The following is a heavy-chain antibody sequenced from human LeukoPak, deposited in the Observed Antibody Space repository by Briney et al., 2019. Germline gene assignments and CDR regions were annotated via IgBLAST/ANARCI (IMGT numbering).Heavy chain of an antibody. Sequence: GASVKVSCKASGHTFTGYYMHWVRQAPGQGLEWMGWINPNSGGTNYAQKFQGRVTMTRDTSISTAYMELSRLRSDDTAVYYCARDPQLGGFWYFDLWGRGTLVTVSS. J-gene: IGHJ2*01. CDR3: ARDPQLGGFWYFDL. CDR1: GHTFTGYY. D-gene: IGHD5-24*01. CDR2: INPNSGGT. V-gene: IGHV1-2*02.